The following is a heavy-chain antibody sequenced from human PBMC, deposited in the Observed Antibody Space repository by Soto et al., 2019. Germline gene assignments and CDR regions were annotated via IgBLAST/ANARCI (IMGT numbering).Heavy chain of an antibody. D-gene: IGHD5-18*01. CDR2: IGTSGKTI. CDR1: GFTSSSYE. Sequence: GGSLRLSCAVSGFTSSSYEMNWVLQAPGKGLEWVSYIGTSGKTIYYADSVRGRFTISRDNAKNSLYLQMNSLRAEDSAVYYCGRAESPDTAYFSDYWGQGTLVTVSS. V-gene: IGHV3-48*03. CDR3: GRAESPDTAYFSDY. J-gene: IGHJ4*02.